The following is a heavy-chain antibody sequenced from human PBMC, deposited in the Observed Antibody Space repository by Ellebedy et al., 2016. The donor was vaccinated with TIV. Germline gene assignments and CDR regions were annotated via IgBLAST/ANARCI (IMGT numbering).Heavy chain of an antibody. J-gene: IGHJ4*02. V-gene: IGHV3-30*03. CDR2: ISYDGSNQ. CDR1: GFTFSLSR. CDR3: ARDFQCDQPSCDS. D-gene: IGHD2-21*01. Sequence: GEYLKISCVAPGFTFSLSRLPWVRQSQFTGLEWLASISYDGSNQFYGDSVKGRFTISMDNPESTLYFQMDALRPEDTAVYYCARDFQCDQPSCDSWGQGILVTGSS.